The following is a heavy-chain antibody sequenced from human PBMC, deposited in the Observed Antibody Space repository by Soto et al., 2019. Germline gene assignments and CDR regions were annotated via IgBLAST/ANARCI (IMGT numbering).Heavy chain of an antibody. CDR1: SVSISGLC. D-gene: IGHD3-9*01. Sequence: QVQLQESGPGLVRPSETLSLTRTVASVSISGLCWTWIRQPAGKGQEWICRIYSSGETNDDPFLPGLVIMSFNTSKTLCPQNLTSVTAADAAVYYCATAAHGNCYFDCFAWLDYWGQGTLVTVSS. V-gene: IGHV4-4*07. CDR3: ATAAHGNCYFDCFAWLDY. CDR2: IYSSGET. J-gene: IGHJ4*02.